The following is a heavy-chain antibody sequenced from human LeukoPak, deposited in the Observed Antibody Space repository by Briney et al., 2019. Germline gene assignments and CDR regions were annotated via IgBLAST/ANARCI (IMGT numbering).Heavy chain of an antibody. CDR2: IYHSGST. V-gene: IGHV4-38-2*02. D-gene: IGHD3-3*01. CDR1: GYSISSGYY. CDR3: ARTGSYYDFWSGYYDAFDY. J-gene: IGHJ4*02. Sequence: PSETLSLTCTVSGYSISSGYYWGWIRQPPGKGLEWIGSIYHSGSTYYNPSLKSRVTISVDTSKNQFSLKLSSVTAADTAVYYCARTGSYYDFWSGYYDAFDYWGQGTLVTVSS.